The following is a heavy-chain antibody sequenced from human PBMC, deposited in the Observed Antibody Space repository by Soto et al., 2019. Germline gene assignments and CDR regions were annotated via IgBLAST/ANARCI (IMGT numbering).Heavy chain of an antibody. CDR1: GGSISSGGYY. V-gene: IGHV4-31*03. CDR2: IYYSGST. J-gene: IGHJ4*02. CDR3: ARERGSSIRGVVDY. Sequence: SETLSLTCTVSGGSISSGGYYWSWIRQHPGNGLEWIGYIYYSGSTYYNPSLKSRVTISVDTSKNQFSLKLSSVTAADTAVYYCARERGSSIRGVVDYWGQGTLVTVSS. D-gene: IGHD2-15*01.